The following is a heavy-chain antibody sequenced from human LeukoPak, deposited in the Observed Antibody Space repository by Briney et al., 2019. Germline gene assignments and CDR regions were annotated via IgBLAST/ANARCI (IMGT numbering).Heavy chain of an antibody. CDR1: GFTFSSYA. CDR3: ARTYYDSSGSSVAFVI. D-gene: IGHD3-22*01. J-gene: IGHJ3*02. V-gene: IGHV3-30*04. Sequence: PGGSLRLSCAASGFTFSSYAMHWVRQAPGKGLEWVAVISYDGSNKYYADSVKGRFTISRDTSKNTLYLQMNSLRAEDTAVYYCARTYYDSSGSSVAFVIWGQGTMVIVSS. CDR2: ISYDGSNK.